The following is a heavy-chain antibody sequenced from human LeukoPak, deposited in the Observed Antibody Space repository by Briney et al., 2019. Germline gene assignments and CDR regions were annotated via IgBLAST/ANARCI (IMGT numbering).Heavy chain of an antibody. J-gene: IGHJ6*02. V-gene: IGHV4-59*01. CDR1: GGSISSYY. CDR3: ARIPSTVTSRPTGRETTYYSYFYAPDV. Sequence: SETLSLTCTVSGGSISSYYWNWIRQPPGKGLEWIGYIYGSGTTNYNPSLKSRITISIDTSKNQFSLQLGSVTAADTAVYYCARIPSTVTSRPTGRETTYYSYFYAPDVWGQGTTVTVSS. CDR2: IYGSGTT. D-gene: IGHD4-17*01.